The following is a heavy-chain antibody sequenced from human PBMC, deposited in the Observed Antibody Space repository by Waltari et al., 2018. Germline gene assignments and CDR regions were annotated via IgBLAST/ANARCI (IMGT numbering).Heavy chain of an antibody. CDR3: VRDKAGWGRRFDP. CDR2: ISSSGGAM. D-gene: IGHD3-16*01. V-gene: IGHV3-48*03. CDR1: GFTFSDNE. J-gene: IGHJ5*02. Sequence: EVQLVESGGGLVQPGGSLRLSCAASGFTFSDNEMNWVRQAPGKGLEWLSYISSSGGAMFYADSVKGRFTISRDNAKNSLYLQLNSLRAEDTAIYYCVRDKAGWGRRFDPWGQGTLVTVSS.